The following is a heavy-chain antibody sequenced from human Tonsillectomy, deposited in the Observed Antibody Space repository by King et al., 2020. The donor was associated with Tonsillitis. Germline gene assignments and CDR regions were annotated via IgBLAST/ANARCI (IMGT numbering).Heavy chain of an antibody. CDR1: GFTDSSDW. CDR3: ARGRNWALDY. J-gene: IGHJ4*02. CDR2: IKPDGSQK. D-gene: IGHD7-27*01. V-gene: IGHV3-7*01. Sequence: VQLVESGGGLIQPGGSLRLACEASGFTDSSDWMGWARQAPGKGLGWVASIKPDGSQKYYVDSVKGRFTISRDNAKNSLYLEMNYLRAEDTAVYYCARGRNWALDYWGQGTLVTVSS.